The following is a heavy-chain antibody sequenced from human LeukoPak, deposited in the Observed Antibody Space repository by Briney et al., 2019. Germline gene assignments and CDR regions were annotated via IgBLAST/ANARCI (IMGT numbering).Heavy chain of an antibody. V-gene: IGHV3-48*04. Sequence: PGGSLRLSCAASGFTFSSYNMNWVRQAPGKGLEWVSSISSSGSTIYYADSVKGRFTISRDNAKNSLYLQMNSLRAEDTAVYYCARDYGGSSPFDYWGQGTLVTVSS. D-gene: IGHD4-23*01. CDR3: ARDYGGSSPFDY. CDR2: ISSSGSTI. J-gene: IGHJ4*02. CDR1: GFTFSSYN.